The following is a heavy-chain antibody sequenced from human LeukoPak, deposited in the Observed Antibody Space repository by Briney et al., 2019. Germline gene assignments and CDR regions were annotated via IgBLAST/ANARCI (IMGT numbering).Heavy chain of an antibody. J-gene: IGHJ4*02. CDR1: GYTFTSYG. CDR2: ISAYNGNT. Sequence: ASVKVSCKASGYTFTSYGISWVRQAPGQGLEWMGWISAYNGNTNYAQKLQGRVTMTTDTSTSTVYMELRSLRSDDTAVYYCARDLAPYYYDSSGYQSGFDYWGQGTLVTVSS. V-gene: IGHV1-18*01. D-gene: IGHD3-22*01. CDR3: ARDLAPYYYDSSGYQSGFDY.